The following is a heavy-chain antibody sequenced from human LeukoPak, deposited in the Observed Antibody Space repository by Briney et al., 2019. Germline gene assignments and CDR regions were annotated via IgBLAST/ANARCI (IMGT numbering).Heavy chain of an antibody. CDR1: GFTFNTHW. V-gene: IGHV3-74*01. Sequence: GGSLRLSCEVSGFTFNTHWMHWVRQAPGKGLVWVSRIGSDVSSTTYADSVKGRFTISRDNAKNTLYLQMNSLRAEDTAVYYCARETYYDFWSGYYHYYYYMDVWGKGTVVTVSS. J-gene: IGHJ6*03. CDR2: IGSDVSST. CDR3: ARETYYDFWSGYYHYYYYMDV. D-gene: IGHD3-3*01.